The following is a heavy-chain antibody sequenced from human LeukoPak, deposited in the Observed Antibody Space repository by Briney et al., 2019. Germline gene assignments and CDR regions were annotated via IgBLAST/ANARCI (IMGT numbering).Heavy chain of an antibody. CDR3: ARDQGYYYGIDV. J-gene: IGHJ6*02. CDR2: IYYSGST. Sequence: PSETLSLTCTVSGGSISSYYWSWIRQPPGKGLEWIGYIYYSGSTNYNPSLKSRVTISVDTSKNQFSLKLSSVTAADTAVYYCARDQGYYYGIDVWGQGTTVTVSS. CDR1: GGSISSYY. V-gene: IGHV4-59*01.